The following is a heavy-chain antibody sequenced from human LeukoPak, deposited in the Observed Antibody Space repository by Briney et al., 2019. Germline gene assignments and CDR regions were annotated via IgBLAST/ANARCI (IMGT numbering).Heavy chain of an antibody. D-gene: IGHD2-15*01. CDR2: ISAGGDYI. CDR1: GFTFSSHG. J-gene: IGHJ2*01. V-gene: IGHV3-23*01. Sequence: PGGSLRLSCAGSGFTFSSHGMSWVRQAVRQAPGKGLEWVSSISAGGDYIYYADAVKGRFTISRDNSKNTLYLQMNSLRAEDTAVYYCAKIGVIGNWYFDIWGRGTLVAVSS. CDR3: AKIGVIGNWYFDI.